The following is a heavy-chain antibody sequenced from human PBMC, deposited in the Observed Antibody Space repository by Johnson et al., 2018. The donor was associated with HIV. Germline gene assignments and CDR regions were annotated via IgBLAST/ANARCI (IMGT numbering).Heavy chain of an antibody. V-gene: IGHV3-NL1*01. D-gene: IGHD6-13*01. CDR2: IYSGGST. Sequence: QEKLVESGGGVVQPGRSLRLSCAASGFTFSSYGMHWVRQAPGKGLEWVAVIYSGGSTYYADSVKGRFTISRDNSKNTLYLQMNSLRAEDTAVYYCARDRRAGLPLYAFDIWGQGTMVTVSS. J-gene: IGHJ3*02. CDR3: ARDRRAGLPLYAFDI. CDR1: GFTFSSYG.